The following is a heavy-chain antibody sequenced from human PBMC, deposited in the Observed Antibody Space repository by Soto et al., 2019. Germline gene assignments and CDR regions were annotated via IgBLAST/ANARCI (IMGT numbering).Heavy chain of an antibody. J-gene: IGHJ4*02. V-gene: IGHV2-26*01. CDR1: GFSLSNARMG. D-gene: IGHD3-3*01. CDR3: ARMGHYDFWSGYYFAY. Sequence: SGPTLVNPTQTLTLTCTVSGFSLSNARMGVSWIRQPPGKALEWLAHIFSNDEKSYSTSLKSRLTISKDTSKSQVVLTITNMDPVDTATYYCARMGHYDFWSGYYFAYWGQGTLVTVSS. CDR2: IFSNDEK.